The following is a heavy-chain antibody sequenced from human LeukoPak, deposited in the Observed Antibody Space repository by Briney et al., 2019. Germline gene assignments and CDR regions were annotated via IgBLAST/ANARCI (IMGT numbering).Heavy chain of an antibody. V-gene: IGHV3-23*01. Sequence: GGSLRLSCAASGFTFSTCLMSWARQAPGKGLEWVSSIVGSGYTTYYADSVKGRSTISRDNSKNTVYLQMNSLRAEDTAVYYCALLGLNWGQGTLVTVSS. CDR3: ALLGLN. CDR1: GFTFSTCL. CDR2: IVGSGYTT. J-gene: IGHJ4*02. D-gene: IGHD2-15*01.